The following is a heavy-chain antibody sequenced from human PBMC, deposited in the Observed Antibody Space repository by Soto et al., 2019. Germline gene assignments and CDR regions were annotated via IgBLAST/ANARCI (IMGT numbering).Heavy chain of an antibody. D-gene: IGHD2-15*01. Sequence: QVQLVQSGAEVKNPGSSVRVSCKASGGTFTSNSFSWVRQAPGQGLEWMGRIIPIVDTATYAQKFQDRVTITADRSTSTAYLELRSLRSDDTAVYYCARGYCSGGSCYGYYGMDVWGQGTTVTVSS. V-gene: IGHV1-69*08. CDR2: IIPIVDTA. CDR1: GGTFTSNS. CDR3: ARGYCSGGSCYGYYGMDV. J-gene: IGHJ6*02.